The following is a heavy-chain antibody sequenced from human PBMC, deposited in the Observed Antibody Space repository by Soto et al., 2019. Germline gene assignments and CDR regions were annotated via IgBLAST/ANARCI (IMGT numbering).Heavy chain of an antibody. J-gene: IGHJ5*02. CDR3: ARDARGIAVAGTLGWFDP. D-gene: IGHD6-19*01. Sequence: ASVKVSSKASGYTFTSYGISWVRQAPGQGLEWMGWISAYNGNTNYAQKLQGRVTMTTDTSTSTAYMELRSLRSDDTAVYYCARDARGIAVAGTLGWFDPWGQGTLVTVSS. CDR2: ISAYNGNT. CDR1: GYTFTSYG. V-gene: IGHV1-18*01.